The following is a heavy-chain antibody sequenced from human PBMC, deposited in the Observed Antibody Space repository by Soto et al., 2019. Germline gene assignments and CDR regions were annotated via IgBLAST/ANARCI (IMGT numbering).Heavy chain of an antibody. CDR1: GYTFTTYA. V-gene: IGHV1-18*01. D-gene: IGHD3-9*01. Sequence: ASVKVSCKGSGYTFTTYAVQWVRQAPGQRLEWMGWISAYNGNTNYAQKLQGRVTMTTDTSTSTAYMELRSLRSDDTAVYYCARVLRYFDTAAFDIWGQGTMVTVSS. CDR2: ISAYNGNT. J-gene: IGHJ3*02. CDR3: ARVLRYFDTAAFDI.